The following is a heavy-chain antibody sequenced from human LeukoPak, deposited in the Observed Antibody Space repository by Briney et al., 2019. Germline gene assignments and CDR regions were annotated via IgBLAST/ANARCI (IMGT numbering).Heavy chain of an antibody. J-gene: IGHJ6*03. D-gene: IGHD6-19*01. V-gene: IGHV4-61*02. Sequence: SETLSLTCTVSGVSISSGSYYWSWIRQPAGKGLEWIRRIHTSGNTNYNPSLKSRVTISIDTSKNQISLILSSVTAADTAVYYCARAKRPSISVAGRSDRYYYMDVWGKGTTVTVSS. CDR3: ARAKRPSISVAGRSDRYYYMDV. CDR1: GVSISSGSYY. CDR2: IHTSGNT.